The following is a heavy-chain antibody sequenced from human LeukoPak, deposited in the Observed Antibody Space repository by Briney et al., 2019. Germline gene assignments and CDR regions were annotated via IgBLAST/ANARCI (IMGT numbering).Heavy chain of an antibody. CDR2: IYYSGST. CDR3: ASVPYYYGSGSYQTPHWYFDY. V-gene: IGHV4-59*08. Sequence: SGTLSLTCTVSGGFISSYYWSWIRQPPGKGLEWIGYIYYSGSTNYNPSLKSRVTISVDTSKNQFSLKLSSVTAADTAVYYCASVPYYYGSGSYQTPHWYFDYWGQGTLVTVSS. J-gene: IGHJ4*02. D-gene: IGHD3-10*01. CDR1: GGFISSYY.